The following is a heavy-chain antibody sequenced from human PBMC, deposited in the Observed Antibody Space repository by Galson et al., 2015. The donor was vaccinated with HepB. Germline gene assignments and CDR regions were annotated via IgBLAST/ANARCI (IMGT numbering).Heavy chain of an antibody. D-gene: IGHD3-16*02. CDR2: ISYDGSNK. V-gene: IGHV3-30*04. CDR3: ASELRLGHLSFIGYCQL. CDR1: GFTFGSYA. J-gene: IGHJ1*01. Sequence: SLRLSCAASGFTFGSYAMHWVRQAPGKGLEWVAVISYDGSNKYYADSVKGRFTISRDHSKNTLYLQMDSLRAEDTAVYYCASELRLGHLSFIGYCQLWGQGTLVTVSS.